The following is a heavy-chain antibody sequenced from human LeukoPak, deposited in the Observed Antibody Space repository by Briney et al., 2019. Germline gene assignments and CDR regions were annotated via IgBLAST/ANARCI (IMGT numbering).Heavy chain of an antibody. CDR3: ARGYCSSTSCYLLYYYGMDV. J-gene: IGHJ6*02. V-gene: IGHV4-34*01. D-gene: IGHD2-2*01. CDR1: GGSFSGYY. Sequence: SETLSLTCAVYGGSFSGYYWSWIRQPPGKGLEWIGEINHSGSTNYNPSLKSRVTISVDTSKNQFSLKLSSVTAADTAVYYRARGYCSSTSCYLLYYYGMDVWGQGTTVTVSS. CDR2: INHSGST.